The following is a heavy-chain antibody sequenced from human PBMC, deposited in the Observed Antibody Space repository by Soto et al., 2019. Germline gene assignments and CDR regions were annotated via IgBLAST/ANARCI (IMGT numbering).Heavy chain of an antibody. J-gene: IGHJ4*02. D-gene: IGHD5-12*01. V-gene: IGHV3-23*01. Sequence: GGSLRLSCAASGFTFSSYAMSRVRQAPGKGLEWVSAISGSGGSTYYADSVKGRFTISRDNSKNTLYLQMNSLRAEDTAVYYCAKVYRDGTITYWGQGTLVTVSS. CDR2: ISGSGGST. CDR1: GFTFSSYA. CDR3: AKVYRDGTITY.